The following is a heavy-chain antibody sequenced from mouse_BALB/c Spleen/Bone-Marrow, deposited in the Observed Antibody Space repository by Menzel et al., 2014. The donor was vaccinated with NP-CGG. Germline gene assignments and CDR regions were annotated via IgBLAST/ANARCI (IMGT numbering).Heavy chain of an antibody. Sequence: VQLQQPGPELVKPGASVKMSCKASGYTFTSYVMHWVKQKPGQGLEWIGYINPYNDGTKYNEKFKGKATLTSDKSSSTAYMELSSLTSEDSAVYYCARSLYGYDWYFDVWDAGTTITVSS. CDR1: GYTFTSYV. CDR2: INPYNDGT. D-gene: IGHD2-2*01. V-gene: IGHV1-14*01. J-gene: IGHJ1*01. CDR3: ARSLYGYDWYFDV.